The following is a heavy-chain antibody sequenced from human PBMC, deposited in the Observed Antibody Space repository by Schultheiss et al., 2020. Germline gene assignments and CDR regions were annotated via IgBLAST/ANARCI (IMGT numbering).Heavy chain of an antibody. Sequence: SETLSLTCTVSGGSISSSSYYWGWIRQPPGKGLEWIGSIYYSGSTYYNPSLKSRVTISVDTSKNQFSLKLSSVTAADTAVYYCARERVVPAAMAFYYYYYRDVWGKGHTGTVAS. CDR3: ARERVVPAAMAFYYYYYRDV. CDR2: IYYSGST. V-gene: IGHV4-39*02. CDR1: GGSISSSSYY. D-gene: IGHD2-2*01. J-gene: IGHJ6*03.